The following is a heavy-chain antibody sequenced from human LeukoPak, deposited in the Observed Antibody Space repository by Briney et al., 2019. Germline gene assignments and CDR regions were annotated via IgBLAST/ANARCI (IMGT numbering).Heavy chain of an antibody. V-gene: IGHV4-34*01. CDR1: GGSFSGYY. J-gene: IGHJ4*02. CDR3: AREVPCSGGSCYSTTFDY. CDR2: INHSGST. Sequence: SETLSLTCAVYGGSFSGYYWSWIRQPPGKGLEWIGEINHSGSTNYNPSLKSRVTISVDTSKNQFSLKLSSVTAADTAVYYCAREVPCSGGSCYSTTFDYWGQGTLVTVSS. D-gene: IGHD2-15*01.